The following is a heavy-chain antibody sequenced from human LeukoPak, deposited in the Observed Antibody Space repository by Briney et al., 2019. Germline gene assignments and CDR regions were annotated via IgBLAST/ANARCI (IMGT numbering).Heavy chain of an antibody. J-gene: IGHJ5*02. V-gene: IGHV1-18*01. Sequence: ASVKVSCKASGYTFTSYGISWVRQAPGQGLEWMGWISAYNGNTNYAQKLQGRVTMTRDTSTSTVYMELSSLRSEDTAVYYCARERRSANWFDPWGQGTLVTVSS. CDR3: ARERRSANWFDP. CDR1: GYTFTSYG. D-gene: IGHD3-3*01. CDR2: ISAYNGNT.